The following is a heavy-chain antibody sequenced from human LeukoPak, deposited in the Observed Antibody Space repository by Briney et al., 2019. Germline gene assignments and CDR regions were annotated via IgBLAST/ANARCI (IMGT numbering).Heavy chain of an antibody. CDR3: ARDGVLKDFWKSGYHDAFDI. CDR2: ISSTSSTI. Sequence: GGSLRLSCVASGFTFSSFSMDWVRQAPGKGLEWVSYISSTSSTIYYADSVQGRFTSSRDNAKNSLYLQMNSLRAEDTAVYYCARDGVLKDFWKSGYHDAFDILGQGTMVTVSS. D-gene: IGHD3-3*01. CDR1: GFTFSSFS. J-gene: IGHJ3*02. V-gene: IGHV3-48*04.